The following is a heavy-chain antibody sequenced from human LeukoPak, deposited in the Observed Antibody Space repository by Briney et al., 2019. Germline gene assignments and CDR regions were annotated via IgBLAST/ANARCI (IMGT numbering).Heavy chain of an antibody. J-gene: IGHJ4*02. CDR1: GYTFTGYY. D-gene: IGHD3-22*01. Sequence: ASVKVSCKASGYTFTGYYMRWVRQAPGQGLEWMGWINPNSGGTNYAQKFQGRVTMTRDTSISTAYMELSRLRSDDTAVYYCARDYYDSSGLDYWGQGTLVTVSS. CDR2: INPNSGGT. V-gene: IGHV1-2*02. CDR3: ARDYYDSSGLDY.